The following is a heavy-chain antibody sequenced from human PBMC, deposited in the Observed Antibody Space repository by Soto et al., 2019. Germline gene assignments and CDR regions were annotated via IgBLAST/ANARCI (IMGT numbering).Heavy chain of an antibody. CDR3: ARLSPVTTTLNFDY. D-gene: IGHD4-17*01. V-gene: IGHV4-59*08. Sequence: SETLSLTCTVSGGSISSYYWSWIRQPPGKGLEWIGYIYYSGSTNYNPSLKSRVTISVDTSKNQFSLKLSSVTAADTAVYYCARLSPVTTTLNFDYWGQGTLVTAPQ. CDR2: IYYSGST. CDR1: GGSISSYY. J-gene: IGHJ4*02.